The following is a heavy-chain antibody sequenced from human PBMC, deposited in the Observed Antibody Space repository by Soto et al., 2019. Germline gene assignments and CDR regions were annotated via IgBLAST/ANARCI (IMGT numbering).Heavy chain of an antibody. CDR3: ARDSCSGGSCYSPDYYYYGMDV. Sequence: GGSLRLSCAASGFTFSSYWMSWVRQAPGKGLEWVANIKQDGSEKYYVDSVKGRFTISRGNAKNSLYLQMNSLRAEDTAVYYCARDSCSGGSCYSPDYYYYGMDVWGQGTTVTVSS. CDR2: IKQDGSEK. D-gene: IGHD2-15*01. CDR1: GFTFSSYW. J-gene: IGHJ6*02. V-gene: IGHV3-7*03.